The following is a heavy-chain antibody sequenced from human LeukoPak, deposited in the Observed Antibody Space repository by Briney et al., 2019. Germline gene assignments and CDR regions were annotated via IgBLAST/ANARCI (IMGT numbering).Heavy chain of an antibody. D-gene: IGHD3-10*01. CDR1: GFTFSSYR. CDR3: ARSGSGSSDY. CDR2: ISSSSSYI. Sequence: PGGSLRLSCAASGFTFSSYRMNWVRQAPGKGLEWVSSISSSSSYIYYADSVKGRFTISRDNAKNSLYLQLNSLRAEDTAVYYCARSGSGSSDYWGQGTLVTVSS. V-gene: IGHV3-21*01. J-gene: IGHJ4*02.